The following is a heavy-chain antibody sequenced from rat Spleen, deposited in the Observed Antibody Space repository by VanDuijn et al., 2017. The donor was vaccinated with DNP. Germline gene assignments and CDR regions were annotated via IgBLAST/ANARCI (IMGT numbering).Heavy chain of an antibody. CDR3: ATLGYDGSYYPHWFAY. Sequence: EVQLVESGGGLVQPGRSLKLSCAASGFNFNDYWMGWARQAPKKGLEWVATISYDGSSTYYRDSVKGRFTVSRDNAKSTLYLQMDSLRSEDTATYYCATLGYDGSYYPHWFAYWGQGTLVTVSS. V-gene: IGHV5-7*01. CDR1: GFNFNDYW. J-gene: IGHJ3*01. CDR2: ISYDGSST. D-gene: IGHD1-12*02.